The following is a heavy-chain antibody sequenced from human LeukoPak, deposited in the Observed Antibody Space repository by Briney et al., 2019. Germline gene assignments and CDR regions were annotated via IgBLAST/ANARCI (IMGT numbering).Heavy chain of an antibody. Sequence: SGTLSLTCAVYGGSFSGYYWSWIRQPPGKGLEWIGEINHSGSTNYNPSLKSRVTISVDTSKNQFSLKLSSVTAADTAVYYCARGTTVTNHYYYYYMDVWGKGTTVTVSS. D-gene: IGHD4-11*01. CDR1: GGSFSGYY. J-gene: IGHJ6*03. CDR2: INHSGST. V-gene: IGHV4-34*01. CDR3: ARGTTVTNHYYYYYMDV.